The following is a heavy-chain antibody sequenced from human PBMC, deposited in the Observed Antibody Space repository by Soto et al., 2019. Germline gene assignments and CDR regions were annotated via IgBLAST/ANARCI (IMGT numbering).Heavy chain of an antibody. Sequence: PSETLSLTCTVAGGSSSSYDWSWIRPPPGKGLEWIAYIYYDGSTNYNPSLKSRVTISVDTSKNRFSLTLRSMTAADTAMYYCARGSKRGYSYGLDVWGQGPTVNVS. V-gene: IGHV4-59*01. CDR3: ARGSKRGYSYGLDV. CDR2: IYYDGST. J-gene: IGHJ6*02. D-gene: IGHD5-18*01. CDR1: GGSSSSYD.